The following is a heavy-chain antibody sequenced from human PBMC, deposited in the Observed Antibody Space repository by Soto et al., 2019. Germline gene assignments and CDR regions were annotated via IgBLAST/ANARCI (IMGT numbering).Heavy chain of an antibody. D-gene: IGHD3-10*01. CDR3: ARDYGSGFYFGKDV. Sequence: QVQLQESGPGLEKPSQTLSLSCAVSGDSISSGDYVWSWIRQPPGRGLEWLGYISYSGTTYYNPSLKSRLTMSPDTSKNQFSQKLSSVTVADTALYYCARDYGSGFYFGKDVWGHGTTVTVSS. CDR1: GDSISSGDYV. V-gene: IGHV4-31*11. J-gene: IGHJ6*02. CDR2: ISYSGTT.